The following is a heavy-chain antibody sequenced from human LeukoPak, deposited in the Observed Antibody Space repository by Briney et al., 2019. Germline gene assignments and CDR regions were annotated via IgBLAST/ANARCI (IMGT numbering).Heavy chain of an antibody. CDR2: IYPDDSDT. V-gene: IGHV5-51*01. CDR1: GYTFENYW. J-gene: IGHJ5*02. D-gene: IGHD6-19*01. CDR3: ARQGVAVAGTLWLDP. Sequence: RGESLKISCRGSGYTFENYWIAWVRQLPGQGLEWMGIIYPDDSDTTYNPSFEGHVTISVDKSIKTAYLQWDSLEASDTAIYYCARQGVAVAGTLWLDPWGQGTLVTVSS.